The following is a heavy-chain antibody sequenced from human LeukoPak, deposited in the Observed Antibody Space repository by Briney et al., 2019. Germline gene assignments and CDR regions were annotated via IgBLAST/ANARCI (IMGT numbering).Heavy chain of an antibody. CDR2: IYPSDSDT. CDR1: GYNFLNYW. J-gene: IGHJ4*02. Sequence: GESLKISCKGSGYNFLNYWIAWVRQMPGRGLECIGIIYPSDSDTRYSPSFQGQVTISADKSISTAYLQWSSLKASDTAMYYCARQNYDIASPFDYWGQGTLVTVSS. V-gene: IGHV5-51*01. D-gene: IGHD3-22*01. CDR3: ARQNYDIASPFDY.